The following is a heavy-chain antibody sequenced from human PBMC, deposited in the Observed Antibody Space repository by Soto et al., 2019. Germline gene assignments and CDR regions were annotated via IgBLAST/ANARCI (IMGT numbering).Heavy chain of an antibody. J-gene: IGHJ6*02. CDR3: ARDLSPSVTTGDHYYYGMDV. CDR1: GYTFTGYY. D-gene: IGHD4-17*01. V-gene: IGHV1-2*02. CDR2: INPNSGGT. Sequence: WASVKVSCKASGYTFTGYYMHWVRQAPGQGLEWMGWINPNSGGTNYAQKFQGRVTMTRDTSISTAYMELSRLRSDDTAVYYCARDLSPSVTTGDHYYYGMDVWGQGTTVTVSS.